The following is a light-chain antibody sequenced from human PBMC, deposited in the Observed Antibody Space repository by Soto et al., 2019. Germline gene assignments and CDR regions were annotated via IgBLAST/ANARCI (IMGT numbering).Light chain of an antibody. V-gene: IGLV2-14*03. CDR2: DVS. CDR1: GSDVGGYNY. Sequence: QSVLTQPASVSGSPGQAITISFTGTGSDVGGYNYVSWFQQHPDKAPKLMIYDVSNRPSGVSARFSGSKSGNTASLTISGLQAEDEADYYCNSYTTSGTHVFGTGTKSPT. CDR3: NSYTTSGTHV. J-gene: IGLJ1*01.